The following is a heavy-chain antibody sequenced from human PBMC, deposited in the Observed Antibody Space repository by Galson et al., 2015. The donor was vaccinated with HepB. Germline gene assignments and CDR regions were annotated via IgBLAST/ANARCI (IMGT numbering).Heavy chain of an antibody. CDR1: GFTFSSYA. Sequence: SLRLSCAASGFTFSSYAMHWVRQAPGKGLEWVAVISYDGSNKYYADSVKGRFAISRDNSKNTLYLQMNSLRAEDTAVYYCARLQGGNSPDYWGQGTLVTVSS. CDR2: ISYDGSNK. CDR3: ARLQGGNSPDY. J-gene: IGHJ4*02. D-gene: IGHD4-23*01. V-gene: IGHV3-30*09.